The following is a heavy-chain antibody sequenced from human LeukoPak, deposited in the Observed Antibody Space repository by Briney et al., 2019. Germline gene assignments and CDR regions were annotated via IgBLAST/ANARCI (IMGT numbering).Heavy chain of an antibody. D-gene: IGHD6-19*01. CDR2: INWNGGST. CDR1: GFTFDDYG. J-gene: IGHJ4*02. CDR3: ARGRYSSGWYFNFDY. Sequence: GGSLRLSCAASGFTFDDYGMSWVRQAPGKGLEWVSGINWNGGSTGYADSVKGRFTISRDNAKNSLYLQMNSLRAEDTALYYCARGRYSSGWYFNFDYWGQGTMVTVSS. V-gene: IGHV3-20*04.